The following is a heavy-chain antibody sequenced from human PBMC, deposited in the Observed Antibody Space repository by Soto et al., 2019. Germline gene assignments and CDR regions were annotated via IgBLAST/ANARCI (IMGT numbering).Heavy chain of an antibody. J-gene: IGHJ3*02. CDR3: AKDRTITMIVVPHAFDI. D-gene: IGHD3-22*01. Sequence: PGGSLRLSCAASGFTFSNYAMSWVRQAPGRGLGWVSGISGSGDLTYYADSVKGRFTISRDNSENMVYLQMNSLRAEDTAVYYCAKDRTITMIVVPHAFDIWGQGTMVTVSS. V-gene: IGHV3-23*01. CDR2: ISGSGDLT. CDR1: GFTFSNYA.